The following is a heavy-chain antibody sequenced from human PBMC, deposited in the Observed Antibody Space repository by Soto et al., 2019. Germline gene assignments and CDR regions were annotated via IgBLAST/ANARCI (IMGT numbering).Heavy chain of an antibody. D-gene: IGHD5-12*01. CDR3: ARTRRDGYNYLPCY. Sequence: GASVKVSCKASGGTFSSYAISWVRQAPGQGLEWMGGIIPIFGTANYAQKFQGRVTITADESTSTAYMELSSLRSEDTAVYYCARTRRDGYNYLPCYWGQGTLVTVSS. CDR1: GGTFSSYA. V-gene: IGHV1-69*13. J-gene: IGHJ4*02. CDR2: IIPIFGTA.